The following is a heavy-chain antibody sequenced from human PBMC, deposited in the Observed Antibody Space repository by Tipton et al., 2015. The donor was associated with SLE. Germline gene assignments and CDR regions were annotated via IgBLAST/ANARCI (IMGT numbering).Heavy chain of an antibody. CDR3: ARRWNLYYFDY. V-gene: IGHV3-30*03. Sequence: SLRLSCAVSGFSFSSFGMHWVRQAPGKGLEWVAVISSDGTNKYYADSVEGRFSISRDNSKNMLYLQMNSLRAEDTAVYYCARRWNLYYFDYWGQGTLVTVSS. CDR1: GFSFSSFG. D-gene: IGHD1-1*01. CDR2: ISSDGTNK. J-gene: IGHJ4*02.